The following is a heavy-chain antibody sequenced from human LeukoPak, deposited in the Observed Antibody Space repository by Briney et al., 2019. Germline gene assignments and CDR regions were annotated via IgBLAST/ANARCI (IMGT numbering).Heavy chain of an antibody. D-gene: IGHD6-13*01. CDR2: IYYSGST. CDR3: ARSMGPAAAVYYYYYMDV. Sequence: SETLSLTCTVSGRSISNYYWSWIRQPPGKGLEWIGYIYYSGSTNYNPSLKSRVTISVDTSKNQFSLKLSSVTAADTAVYYCARSMGPAAAVYYYYYMDVWGKGTTVTISS. V-gene: IGHV4-59*08. J-gene: IGHJ6*03. CDR1: GRSISNYY.